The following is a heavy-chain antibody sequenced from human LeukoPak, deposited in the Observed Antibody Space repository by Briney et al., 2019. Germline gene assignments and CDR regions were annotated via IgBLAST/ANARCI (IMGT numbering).Heavy chain of an antibody. V-gene: IGHV4-59*01. CDR1: GGSISSYY. CDR3: ARLSGYSYGNYNYYYMDV. Sequence: SETLSLTCTVSGGSISSYYWSWIRQPPGKGLEWIGYIYYSGSTNYNPSLKSRVTISVDTSKNQFSLKLSSVTAADTAVYYCARLSGYSYGNYNYYYMDVWGKGTTVTTSS. CDR2: IYYSGST. D-gene: IGHD5-18*01. J-gene: IGHJ6*03.